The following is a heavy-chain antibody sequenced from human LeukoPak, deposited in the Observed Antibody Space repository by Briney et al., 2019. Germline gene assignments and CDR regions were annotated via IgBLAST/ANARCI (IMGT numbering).Heavy chain of an antibody. CDR2: ISGDGTTT. CDR1: GFTFKNNW. V-gene: IGHV3-74*01. Sequence: PGRTLRLSCVASGFTFKNNWMHWARKAPGKGLVCVSGISGDGTTTRYEECVKGRFNSSKDNAKDTMYLQMNGLRVEDTAVYYCAKDVASEAYFDNWGQGTLVSVSS. D-gene: IGHD2-21*01. CDR3: AKDVASEAYFDN. J-gene: IGHJ4*02.